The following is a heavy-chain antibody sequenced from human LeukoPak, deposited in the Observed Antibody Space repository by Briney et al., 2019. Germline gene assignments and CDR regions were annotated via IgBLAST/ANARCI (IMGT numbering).Heavy chain of an antibody. Sequence: PGGSLRLSCAASGFTFSSYTMNCVRQAPGKGLEWVSLISSSSSYIFYADSVKGRFTISRDNAKKSLYLQMNSLRAEDTAVYYCARPLSGTTDFDYWGQGTLVTVSS. CDR2: ISSSSSYI. CDR1: GFTFSSYT. V-gene: IGHV3-21*01. D-gene: IGHD1-20*01. J-gene: IGHJ4*02. CDR3: ARPLSGTTDFDY.